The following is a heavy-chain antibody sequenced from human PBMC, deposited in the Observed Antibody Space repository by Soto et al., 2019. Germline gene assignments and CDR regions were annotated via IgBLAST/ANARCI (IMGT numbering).Heavy chain of an antibody. D-gene: IGHD3-22*01. CDR1: GFTFSSYG. J-gene: IGHJ4*02. Sequence: GGSLRLSCAASGFTFSSYGMHWVRQAPGKGLEWVAVIWYDGSNKYYADSVKGRFTISRDNSKNTLYLQMNSLRAEDTAVYYCARAYDSSGYYYWDYWGQGTLVTVSS. CDR3: ARAYDSSGYYYWDY. V-gene: IGHV3-33*01. CDR2: IWYDGSNK.